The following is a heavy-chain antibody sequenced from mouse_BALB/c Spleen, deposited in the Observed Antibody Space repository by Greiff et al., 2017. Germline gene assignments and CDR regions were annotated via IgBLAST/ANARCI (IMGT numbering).Heavy chain of an antibody. CDR2: ILPGSGST. CDR3: ARGLRLRGYYAMDY. J-gene: IGHJ4*01. CDR1: GYTFSSYW. Sequence: QVQLKQSGAELMKPGASVKISCKATGYTFSSYWIEWVKQRPGHGLEWIGEILPGSGSTNYNEKFKGKATFTADTSSNTAYMQLSSLTSEDSAVYYCARGLRLRGYYAMDYWGQGTSVTVSS. V-gene: IGHV1-9*01. D-gene: IGHD1-2*01.